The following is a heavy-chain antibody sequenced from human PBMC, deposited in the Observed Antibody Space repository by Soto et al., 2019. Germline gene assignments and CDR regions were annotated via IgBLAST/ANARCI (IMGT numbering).Heavy chain of an antibody. J-gene: IGHJ5*02. CDR2: ISYDGSNK. CDR3: AKDLVVVAATKWFDP. Sequence: QVPLVESGGGVVQPGRSLRLSCAASGFTFSSYGMHWVRQAPGKGLEWVAVISYDGSNKYYADSVKGRFTISRDNSKNTLYLQMNSLRAEDTAVYYCAKDLVVVAATKWFDPWGQGTLVTVSS. CDR1: GFTFSSYG. V-gene: IGHV3-30*18. D-gene: IGHD2-15*01.